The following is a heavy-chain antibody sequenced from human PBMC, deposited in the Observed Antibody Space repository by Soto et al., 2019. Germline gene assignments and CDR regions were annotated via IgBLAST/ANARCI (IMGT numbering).Heavy chain of an antibody. CDR3: VQANGWPGFDF. J-gene: IGHJ4*02. V-gene: IGHV3-53*01. D-gene: IGHD6-19*01. CDR1: GFTVSSKY. Sequence: EVQLVESGGGWIQPGGSLRLSCAASGFTVSSKYMTWVRQAPGKGLEWVSVIYGGGTTYYADSVKGRFTISRDNSNNTLYRQMNSMRAEETAVYSGVQANGWPGFDFWGQGPLVTVSS. CDR2: IYGGGTT.